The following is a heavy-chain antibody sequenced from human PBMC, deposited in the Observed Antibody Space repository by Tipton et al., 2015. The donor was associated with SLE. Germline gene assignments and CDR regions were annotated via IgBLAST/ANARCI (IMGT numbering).Heavy chain of an antibody. D-gene: IGHD6-13*01. Sequence: TLSLTCTVSGGSISSYYWSWIRQPAGKGLEWIGRIYTRGSTNYNPSLKGRVTISGDTSKDQFSLKLSSVTAADTAVYYCARSAGYGSSWAHFDYWGQGTLVTVSS. CDR3: ARSAGYGSSWAHFDY. J-gene: IGHJ4*02. CDR2: IYTRGST. CDR1: GGSISSYY. V-gene: IGHV4-4*07.